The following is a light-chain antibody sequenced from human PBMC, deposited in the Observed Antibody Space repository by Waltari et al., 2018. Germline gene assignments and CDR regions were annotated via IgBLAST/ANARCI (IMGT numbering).Light chain of an antibody. CDR1: QGITNS. CDR2: GAS. CDR3: QQYYFTPYT. Sequence: CRAGQGITNSLAWYQQKPGKAPKLLLYGASRLESGVPPRFSGRGSGTVFTLTISSLQPDDFATYYCQQYYFTPYTFGQGTKLDIK. V-gene: IGKV1-NL1*01. J-gene: IGKJ2*01.